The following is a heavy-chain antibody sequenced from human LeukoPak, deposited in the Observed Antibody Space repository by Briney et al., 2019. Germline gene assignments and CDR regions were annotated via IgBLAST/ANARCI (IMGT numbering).Heavy chain of an antibody. CDR2: ISSRVGNT. D-gene: IGHD3-22*01. V-gene: IGHV3-11*06. Sequence: PGGSLRDSCAASGFSFSDYYMNWIRQAPGKGLEWLSYISSRVGNTNYADSVKGRFTISRDNAKNSLYLQMNSLRAEDTAVYYCAREPNYYDSSGPLDYWGQGTLVTVSS. CDR1: GFSFSDYY. CDR3: AREPNYYDSSGPLDY. J-gene: IGHJ4*02.